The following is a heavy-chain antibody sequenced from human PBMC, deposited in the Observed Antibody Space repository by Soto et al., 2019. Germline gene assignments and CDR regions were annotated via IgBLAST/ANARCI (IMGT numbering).Heavy chain of an antibody. CDR3: ERDLARGGPYSSFTPPGY. Sequence: QVQLVQSGAEVKKPGSSVKVSCKDSGGTFSSYAISWVRQAPGQGLEWMGGIIPIFGTANYAQKFQGRVTITADESTSTAYLELSSRRSEDTAVYYCERDLARGGPYSSFTPPGYWGQGTLDTVSS. J-gene: IGHJ4*02. D-gene: IGHD6-6*01. V-gene: IGHV1-69*01. CDR2: IIPIFGTA. CDR1: GGTFSSYA.